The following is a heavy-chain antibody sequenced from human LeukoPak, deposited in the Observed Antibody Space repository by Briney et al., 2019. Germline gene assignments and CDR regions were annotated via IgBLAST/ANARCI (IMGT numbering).Heavy chain of an antibody. CDR1: GFIFDDIA. J-gene: IGHJ4*02. V-gene: IGHV3-43*02. CDR3: AKEPYGNALRGTFEY. D-gene: IGHD3-10*01. Sequence: SGGSLRLSCAASGFIFDDIAMHWVRQVPGKGLEWVSLINGDGGSTDYADSVRGRFTISRDNSKNSLHLQMNSLRTEDTALYYCAKEPYGNALRGTFEYWGQGTLVTVSS. CDR2: INGDGGST.